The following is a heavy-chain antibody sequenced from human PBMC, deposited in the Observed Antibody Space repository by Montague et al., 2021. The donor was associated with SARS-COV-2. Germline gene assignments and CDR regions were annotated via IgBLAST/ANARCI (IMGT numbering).Heavy chain of an antibody. Sequence: SETLSLTCTVSGASFSNYYWSWIRQPPGKGLEWIRYIYYTGTTNYNPSLKSRVTISVDTSKTQFSLKLTSVTAADTAVYYCAREGYCSGGTCYSSGPNWFDPWGQGTLVTVSS. D-gene: IGHD2-15*01. J-gene: IGHJ5*02. V-gene: IGHV4-59*01. CDR2: IYYTGTT. CDR1: GASFSNYY. CDR3: AREGYCSGGTCYSSGPNWFDP.